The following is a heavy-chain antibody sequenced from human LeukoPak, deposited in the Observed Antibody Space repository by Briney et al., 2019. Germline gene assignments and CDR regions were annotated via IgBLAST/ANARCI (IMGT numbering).Heavy chain of an antibody. CDR1: GGSISSYY. V-gene: IGHV4-4*07. CDR2: IYTSGST. J-gene: IGHJ1*01. Sequence: TSETLSLTCTVSGGSISSYYWSWIRQPAGKGLEWIGRIYTSGSTNYNPSLKSRVTMSVDTSKNQFSLELSSVTAADTAVYYCARGLHYYYDSSGYPEYFQHWGQGTLVTVSS. CDR3: ARGLHYYYDSSGYPEYFQH. D-gene: IGHD3-22*01.